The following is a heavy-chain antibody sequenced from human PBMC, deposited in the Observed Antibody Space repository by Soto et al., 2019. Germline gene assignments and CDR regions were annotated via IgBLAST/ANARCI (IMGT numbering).Heavy chain of an antibody. CDR3: AGGILGATTKFDY. D-gene: IGHD1-26*01. J-gene: IGHJ4*02. CDR2: IYHSGSP. CDR1: GGSISSSNW. Sequence: QVQLQESGPGLVKPSGTLSLTCAVSGGSISSSNWWRGVRQPPGKGLGWIGEIYHSGSPNYNPSLKSRVTIPVDKAKNQFTLKLSSVTAADTAVYYFAGGILGATTKFDYWGQGTLVTGSS. V-gene: IGHV4-4*02.